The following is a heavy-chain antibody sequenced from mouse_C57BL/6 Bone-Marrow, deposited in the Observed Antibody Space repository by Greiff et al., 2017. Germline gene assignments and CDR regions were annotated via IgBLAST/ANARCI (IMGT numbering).Heavy chain of an antibody. CDR2: ISSGSSTI. V-gene: IGHV5-17*01. J-gene: IGHJ4*01. Sequence: EVQRVESGGGLVKPGGSLKLSCAASGFTFSDYGMHWVRQAPEKGLEWVAYISSGSSTIYYADTVKGRFTISRDNDKNTLFLQMTSLRSEDTAMYYCARRKDNYAMDYGGQGTSVTVSS. CDR3: ARRKDNYAMDY. CDR1: GFTFSDYG.